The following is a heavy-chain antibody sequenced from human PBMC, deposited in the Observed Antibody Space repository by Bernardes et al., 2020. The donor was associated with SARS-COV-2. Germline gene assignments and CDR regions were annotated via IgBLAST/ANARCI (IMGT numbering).Heavy chain of an antibody. V-gene: IGHV3-23*01. J-gene: IGHJ4*02. Sequence: SLRLSCAASGFTFSSYSMSWVRQAPGKGLEWVSAISGSGGSAYYADSVKGRFTISRDNSKNTLYLQMNSLRAEDTAVYDCAKDPFYDFWSGYYLDYWGQGTLVTVSS. D-gene: IGHD3-3*01. CDR2: ISGSGGSA. CDR3: AKDPFYDFWSGYYLDY. CDR1: GFTFSSYS.